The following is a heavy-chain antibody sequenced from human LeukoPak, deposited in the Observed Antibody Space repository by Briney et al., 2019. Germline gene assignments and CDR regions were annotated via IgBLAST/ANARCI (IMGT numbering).Heavy chain of an antibody. D-gene: IGHD5-18*01. V-gene: IGHV4-38-2*02. J-gene: IGHJ4*02. CDR1: GYSISSGYY. CDR2: IYHSGST. Sequence: PSETLSLTCAVSGYSISSGYYWGWIRQPPGKGLEWIGSIYHSGSTYYNPFLKSRVTISVDTSKNQFSLKLSSVTAADTAVYYCARDKDTAMVLFDYWGQGTLVTVSS. CDR3: ARDKDTAMVLFDY.